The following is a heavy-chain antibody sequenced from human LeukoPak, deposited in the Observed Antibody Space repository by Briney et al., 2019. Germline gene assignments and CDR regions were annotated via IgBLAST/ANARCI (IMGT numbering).Heavy chain of an antibody. J-gene: IGHJ4*02. CDR1: GFTFSSYT. V-gene: IGHV3-23*01. CDR2: ISGRGGRT. D-gene: IGHD3-22*01. CDR3: AKVYGAYDSSGYYFDY. Sequence: PGGSLRLSCAASGFTFSSYTMSWVRQAPGKGMEWVSGISGRGGRTDYADSVKGGLTISRENAKNTLYLQMSSLRAEDTAAYYCAKVYGAYDSSGYYFDYWGQGTLVTVSS.